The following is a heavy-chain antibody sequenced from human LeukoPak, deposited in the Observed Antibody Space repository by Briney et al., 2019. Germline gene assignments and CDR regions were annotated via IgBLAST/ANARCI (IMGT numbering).Heavy chain of an antibody. Sequence: SETLSLTCAVCGGSFSGYYWSWIRQPPGKGLEWIGEINHSGSTNYNPSLKSRVTISVDTSKNQFSLKLSSVTAADTAVYYCARVSRRAFDYWGQGTLVTVSS. CDR1: GGSFSGYY. J-gene: IGHJ4*02. CDR2: INHSGST. V-gene: IGHV4-34*01. CDR3: ARVSRRAFDY.